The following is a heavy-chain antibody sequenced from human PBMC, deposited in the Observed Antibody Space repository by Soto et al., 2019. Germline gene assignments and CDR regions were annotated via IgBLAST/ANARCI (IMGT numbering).Heavy chain of an antibody. Sequence: QVQLVQSGAEVKNPGSAVKVSCMTFGGTFNTYGISWVRQAPGQGLEWMGRIIPVFGKPKYAQKVQGRVTISADESTNTGYMELRGLRSDDTAIYYCARDRFLYADYPILDMWGQGTLVTVSS. CDR3: ARDRFLYADYPILDM. CDR1: GGTFNTYG. J-gene: IGHJ4*02. CDR2: IIPVFGKP. V-gene: IGHV1-69*18. D-gene: IGHD4-17*01.